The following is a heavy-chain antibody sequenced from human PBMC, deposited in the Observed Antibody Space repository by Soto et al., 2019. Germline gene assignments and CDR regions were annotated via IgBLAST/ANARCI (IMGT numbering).Heavy chain of an antibody. V-gene: IGHV3-15*01. CDR1: GFTFSNAW. Sequence: EVQLVESGGGLVKPGGSLRLSCAASGFTFSNAWMSWVRQAPGKGLEWVGRIKSKTDGGTTDYAAPVKGRLTISRDDSKNTIYLPMNRLKTKVTAVYYCTTALSRGTAMVDYWGQGNLVTVSS. J-gene: IGHJ4*02. CDR3: TTALSRGTAMVDY. D-gene: IGHD5-18*01. CDR2: IKSKTDGGTT.